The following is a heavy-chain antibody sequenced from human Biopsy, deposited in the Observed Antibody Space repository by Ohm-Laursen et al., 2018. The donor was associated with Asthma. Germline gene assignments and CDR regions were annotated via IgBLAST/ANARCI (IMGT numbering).Heavy chain of an antibody. V-gene: IGHV1-24*01. CDR3: ASDFPKDYVRYNFQF. J-gene: IGHJ4*02. CDR2: HDHEEGGT. D-gene: IGHD4-17*01. CDR1: GYILTDLS. Sequence: PSVKASCKISGYILTDLSMHWVRQAPGQGLEWMGGHDHEEGGTVNARRFQGRVTMTEDTSTDTAFMELSSLSSDDTAVYYCASDFPKDYVRYNFQFWGQGTLVTVSS.